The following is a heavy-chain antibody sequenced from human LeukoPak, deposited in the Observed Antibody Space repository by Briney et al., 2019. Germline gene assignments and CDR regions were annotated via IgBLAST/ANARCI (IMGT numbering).Heavy chain of an antibody. CDR2: IYYSGRT. Sequence: PSETLSLTCTVSGGSISSYYWSWIRQPPGKGLEWIGYIYYSGRTSYNPPLKSRVTISLDTSKNQFSLKLSSVTAADTAVYYCAKEGNDYGANSIDYWGQGTLVTVSS. CDR3: AKEGNDYGANSIDY. J-gene: IGHJ4*02. CDR1: GGSISSYY. V-gene: IGHV4-59*01. D-gene: IGHD4-23*01.